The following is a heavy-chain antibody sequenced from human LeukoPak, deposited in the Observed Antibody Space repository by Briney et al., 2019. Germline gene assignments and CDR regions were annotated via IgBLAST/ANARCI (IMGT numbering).Heavy chain of an antibody. J-gene: IGHJ4*02. CDR2: FSYNGINR. Sequence: GGSLRLSCSASGFTFSSYAMHWVRQAPGKGLEWVAVFSYNGINRDYAASVNGRFTISRDSSKNTLSLQMNSLRAEDTAIYYCARGLYTNGWYYYDYWGQGTLVTVSS. V-gene: IGHV3-30*04. D-gene: IGHD6-19*01. CDR3: ARGLYTNGWYYYDY. CDR1: GFTFSSYA.